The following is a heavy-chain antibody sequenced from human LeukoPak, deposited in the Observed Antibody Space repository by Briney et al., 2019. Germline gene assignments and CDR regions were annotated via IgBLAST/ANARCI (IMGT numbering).Heavy chain of an antibody. V-gene: IGHV3-7*01. CDR2: IREDGGEK. Sequence: GGSLRLSCAASGFTFSNYWMIWVRQAPGKGLEWVANIREDGGEKHYVDSVKGRFTISRDNAKNSLYLQMNSLRDEDTAVYYCARWYASRGWFDPWGQGTLVTVSS. D-gene: IGHD6-13*01. CDR1: GFTFSNYW. CDR3: ARWYASRGWFDP. J-gene: IGHJ5*02.